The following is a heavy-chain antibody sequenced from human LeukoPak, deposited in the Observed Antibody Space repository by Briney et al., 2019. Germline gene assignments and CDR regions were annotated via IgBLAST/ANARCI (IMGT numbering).Heavy chain of an antibody. Sequence: SETLSLTCSVSGGSISSYYWSWIRQPPGKGLEWIGYIYSSGSTNYNPSLQSRVTISVDMSKNQFSLKLSSVTAADTAMYYCARQSCSSPTCPHRNVFHMWGQGTMVAVSS. D-gene: IGHD2-2*01. J-gene: IGHJ3*02. V-gene: IGHV4-59*08. CDR2: IYSSGST. CDR3: ARQSCSSPTCPHRNVFHM. CDR1: GGSISSYY.